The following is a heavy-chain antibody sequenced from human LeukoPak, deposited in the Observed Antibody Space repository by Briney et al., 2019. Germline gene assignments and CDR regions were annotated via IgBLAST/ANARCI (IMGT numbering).Heavy chain of an antibody. CDR1: GFTFSSYA. CDR3: AKDRSLVVVIAILFDY. V-gene: IGHV3-23*01. J-gene: IGHJ4*02. CDR2: ISGSGGST. Sequence: GGSLRLSCAASGFTFSSYAMSWVRQAPGKGLEWVSAISGSGGSTYYADPVKGRFTISRDNSKNTLYLQMNSLRAEDTAVYYCAKDRSLVVVIAILFDYWGQGTLVTVSS. D-gene: IGHD2-21*01.